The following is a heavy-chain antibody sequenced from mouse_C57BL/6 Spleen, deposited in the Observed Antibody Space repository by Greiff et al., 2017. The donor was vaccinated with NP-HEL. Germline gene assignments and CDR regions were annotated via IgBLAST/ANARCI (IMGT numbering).Heavy chain of an antibody. CDR3: ARGGGTEFAY. V-gene: IGHV2-2*01. CDR1: GFSLTSYG. J-gene: IGHJ3*01. Sequence: VKLVESGPGLVQPSQSLSITCTVSGFSLTSYGVHWVRQSPGKGLEWLGVIWSGGSTDYNAAFISRLSISKDNSKSQVFFKMNSLQADDTAIYYCARGGGTEFAYWGQGTLVTVSA. D-gene: IGHD4-1*01. CDR2: IWSGGST.